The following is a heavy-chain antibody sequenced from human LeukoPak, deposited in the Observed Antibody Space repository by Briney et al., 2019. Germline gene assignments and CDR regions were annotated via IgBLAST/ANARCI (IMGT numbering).Heavy chain of an antibody. V-gene: IGHV4-34*01. CDR2: INHSGST. CDR3: ARDPPFWAFDI. Sequence: NPSETLSLTCAVYGGSFSGSYWSWVRQPPGKGLEWIGEINHSGSTNYNPSLKSRVIISLDTSKNQCSLNLSSVTAADTAVYYCARDPPFWAFDIWGQGTMVTVSS. CDR1: GGSFSGSY. D-gene: IGHD3-3*01. J-gene: IGHJ3*02.